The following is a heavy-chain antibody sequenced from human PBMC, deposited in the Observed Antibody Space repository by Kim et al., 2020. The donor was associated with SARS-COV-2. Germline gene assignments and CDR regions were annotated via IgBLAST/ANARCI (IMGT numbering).Heavy chain of an antibody. J-gene: IGHJ5*02. D-gene: IGHD2-15*01. V-gene: IGHV1-69*13. Sequence: SVKVSCKASGGTFSSYAISWVRQAPGQGLEWVGGIIPIFVTANYAQKFQGRVTITADESTSTAYMELSSLRSEDTAVYYCARGGDIVVVVAAYNWFDPWGQGTLVSVSS. CDR2: IIPIFVTA. CDR3: ARGGDIVVVVAAYNWFDP. CDR1: GGTFSSYA.